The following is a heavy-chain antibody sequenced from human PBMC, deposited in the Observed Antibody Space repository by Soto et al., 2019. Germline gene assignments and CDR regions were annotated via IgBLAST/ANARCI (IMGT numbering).Heavy chain of an antibody. CDR3: ARVKAAAGKGNYYYYGMDV. Sequence: VKVSCKASGYTFTSYGISWVRQAPGQGLEWMGWISAYNGNTNYAQKLQGRVTMTTDTSTSTAYMELRSLRSDDTAVYYCARVKAAAGKGNYYYYGMDVWGQGTTVTVSS. J-gene: IGHJ6*02. CDR2: ISAYNGNT. CDR1: GYTFTSYG. D-gene: IGHD6-13*01. V-gene: IGHV1-18*04.